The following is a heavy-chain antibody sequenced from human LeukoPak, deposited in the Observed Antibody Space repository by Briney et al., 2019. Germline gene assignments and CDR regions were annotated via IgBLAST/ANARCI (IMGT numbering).Heavy chain of an antibody. CDR1: GFTFDDYT. Sequence: GGSLRLSCAASGFTFDDYTMHWVRQAPGKGLEWVSLISWDGGSTYYADSVKGRFTISRDNSKNSLYLQMNSLRTEDTALYYCAKDLYGGNSGYYFDYWGQGTLVTVPS. J-gene: IGHJ4*02. D-gene: IGHD4-23*01. CDR3: AKDLYGGNSGYYFDY. CDR2: ISWDGGST. V-gene: IGHV3-43*01.